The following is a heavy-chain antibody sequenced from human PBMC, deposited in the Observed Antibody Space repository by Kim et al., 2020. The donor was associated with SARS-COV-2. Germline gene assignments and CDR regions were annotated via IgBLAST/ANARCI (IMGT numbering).Heavy chain of an antibody. Sequence: GGSLRLSCAASGFTFSSYGMHWVRQAPGKGLEWVAVIWYDGSNKYYADSVKGRFTISRDNSKNTLYLQMNSLRAEDTAVYYCAKDRLDPVLLWFGELRNWGQGTLVTVSS. CDR3: AKDRLDPVLLWFGELRN. CDR2: IWYDGSNK. CDR1: GFTFSSYG. V-gene: IGHV3-33*06. J-gene: IGHJ4*02. D-gene: IGHD3-10*01.